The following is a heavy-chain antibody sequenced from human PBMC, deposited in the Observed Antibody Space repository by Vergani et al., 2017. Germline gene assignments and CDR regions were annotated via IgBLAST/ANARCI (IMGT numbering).Heavy chain of an antibody. CDR1: GFTFSSYA. CDR3: ARELSPASRPYIGEPFGY. Sequence: QVQLVESGGGVVQPGRSLRLSCAASGFTFSSYAMHWVRPAPGKGLEWVAVISYDGSNKYYADSVKGRFTISRDNSKNTLYLQMNSLRAEDTAVYYCARELSPASRPYIGEPFGYWGQGTLVTVSS. J-gene: IGHJ4*02. D-gene: IGHD3-10*01. CDR2: ISYDGSNK. V-gene: IGHV3-30-3*01.